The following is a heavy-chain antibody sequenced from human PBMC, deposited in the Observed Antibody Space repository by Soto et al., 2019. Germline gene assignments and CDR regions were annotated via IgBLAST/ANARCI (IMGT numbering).Heavy chain of an antibody. V-gene: IGHV4-34*01. CDR3: ARDSGGLRLGESSLCGEKDSFDV. D-gene: IGHD3-16*02. CDR1: DLSFSGYY. CDR2: INYSGST. J-gene: IGHJ3*01. Sequence: PSETLSLTCVVSDLSFSGYYWSWIRQPPGKGLEWIGEINYSGSTKFNPSLKSRVTLSIDRSKDQFSLRLSSVTAADTAVYYCARDSGGLRLGESSLCGEKDSFDVWDQGTLVTVSS.